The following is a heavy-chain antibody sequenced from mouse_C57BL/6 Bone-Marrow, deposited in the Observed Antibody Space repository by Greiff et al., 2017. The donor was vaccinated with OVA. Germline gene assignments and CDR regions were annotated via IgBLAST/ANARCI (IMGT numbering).Heavy chain of an antibody. V-gene: IGHV1-63*01. CDR2: IYPGGGYT. CDR1: GYTFTNYW. J-gene: IGHJ4*01. D-gene: IGHD5-5*01. Sequence: VQLQQPGAELVRPGTSVKMSCKASGYTFTNYWIGWAKQRPGHGLEWIGDIYPGGGYTNYNEKFKGKATLTADKSSSTAYMQFSSLTSEDSAIYYCARGSATFHYYAMDYWGQGTSVTVSS. CDR3: ARGSATFHYYAMDY.